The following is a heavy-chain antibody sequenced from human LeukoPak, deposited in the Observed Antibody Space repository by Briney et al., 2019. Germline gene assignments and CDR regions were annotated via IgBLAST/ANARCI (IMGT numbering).Heavy chain of an antibody. Sequence: SETLSLTCAVYGGSFSGYYWSWLRQPPGKGLEWIWEINHSGSTNYNPSLKSRVTISVDTSKNQFSLKLSTVTAADTAVYYCARGTSTVTATDAFDIWGQGTMVTVSS. J-gene: IGHJ3*02. CDR2: INHSGST. D-gene: IGHD4-17*01. CDR3: ARGTSTVTATDAFDI. CDR1: GGSFSGYY. V-gene: IGHV4-34*01.